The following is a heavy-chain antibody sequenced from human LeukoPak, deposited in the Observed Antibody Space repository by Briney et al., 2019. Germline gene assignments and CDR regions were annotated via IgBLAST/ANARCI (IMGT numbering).Heavy chain of an antibody. CDR3: AKLCPNTAMARTFVDY. CDR2: IYSGGST. D-gene: IGHD5-18*01. V-gene: IGHV3-53*01. Sequence: PGGSLRLSCAASGFTVSSNYMSWVRQAPGKGLEWVSVIYSGGSTYYADYVKGRFTISRDNSKNTLYLQMNSLRAEDTAVYYCAKLCPNTAMARTFVDYWGQGTLVTVSS. CDR1: GFTVSSNY. J-gene: IGHJ4*02.